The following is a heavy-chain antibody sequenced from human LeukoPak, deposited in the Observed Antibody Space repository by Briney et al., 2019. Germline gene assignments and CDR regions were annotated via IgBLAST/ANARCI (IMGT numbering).Heavy chain of an antibody. CDR3: AREGHDYGDNTPDY. Sequence: ASVKVSCKASGYTFSNYGILWVRQAPGQGLEWMGWVSPYNDNTNYAQNFQGRVTMTTDTSTNLAYTELRSLRYDDTAVYYCAREGHDYGDNTPDYWGRGTLVTVSS. D-gene: IGHD4-17*01. CDR2: VSPYNDNT. J-gene: IGHJ4*02. V-gene: IGHV1-18*01. CDR1: GYTFSNYG.